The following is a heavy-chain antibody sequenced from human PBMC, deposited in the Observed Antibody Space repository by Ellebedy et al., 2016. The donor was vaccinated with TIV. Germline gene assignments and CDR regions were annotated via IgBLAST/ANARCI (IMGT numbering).Heavy chain of an antibody. D-gene: IGHD3-3*01. CDR1: GFSLTNGKMG. J-gene: IGHJ4*02. CDR2: IFSNDEK. Sequence: SGPTLVKPTETLTLTCTVSGFSLTNGKMGVSWIRQPPGKALEWLAHIFSNDEKSYSTSLKSRLTLSRDTSKSQVVLTMTNMDPVDTATYYCARIAGVVIFDYWGQGTLVTVSS. CDR3: ARIAGVVIFDY. V-gene: IGHV2-26*01.